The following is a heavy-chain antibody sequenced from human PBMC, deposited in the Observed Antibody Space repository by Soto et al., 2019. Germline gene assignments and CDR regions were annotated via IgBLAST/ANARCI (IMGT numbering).Heavy chain of an antibody. D-gene: IGHD2-2*01. CDR1: GFTFSSHW. V-gene: IGHV3-7*01. Sequence: PGGSLRLSCAASGFTFSSHWMSWVRQAPGKGLEWVANIKQDGSEKYYVDSVKGRFTISRDNAKNSLYLQMNSLRAEDTAVYYCARDPNIVLVPAALRSYYYYCGMDVWGQGTTVTVAS. CDR2: IKQDGSEK. J-gene: IGHJ6*02. CDR3: ARDPNIVLVPAALRSYYYYCGMDV.